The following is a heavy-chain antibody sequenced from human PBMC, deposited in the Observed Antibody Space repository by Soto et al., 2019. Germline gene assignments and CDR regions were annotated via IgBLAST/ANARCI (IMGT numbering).Heavy chain of an antibody. J-gene: IGHJ4*02. CDR3: ARITTSGSYYSAFDY. V-gene: IGHV2-70*01. Sequence: GSGPTLVNPTQTLTLTCTFSGFSLSTSGMCVSWIRQPPGKALEWLALIDWDDDKYYSTSLKTRLTISKDTSKNQVVLTMTNMDPVDTATYYCARITTSGSYYSAFDYWGQGTLVTVSS. CDR1: GFSLSTSGMC. D-gene: IGHD1-26*01. CDR2: IDWDDDK.